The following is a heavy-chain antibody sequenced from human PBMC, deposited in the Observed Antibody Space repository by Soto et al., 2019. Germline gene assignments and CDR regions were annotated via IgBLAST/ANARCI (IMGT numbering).Heavy chain of an antibody. J-gene: IGHJ6*02. D-gene: IGHD2-15*01. V-gene: IGHV1-8*01. Sequence: ASVEVSCKASGYTFTSYDINWVRQATGQGLEWMGWMNPNSGNTGYAQKFQGRVTMTRNTSISTAYMELSSLRSEDTAVYYCARSGAIAARMDVWGQGTTVTVSS. CDR2: MNPNSGNT. CDR1: GYTFTSYD. CDR3: ARSGAIAARMDV.